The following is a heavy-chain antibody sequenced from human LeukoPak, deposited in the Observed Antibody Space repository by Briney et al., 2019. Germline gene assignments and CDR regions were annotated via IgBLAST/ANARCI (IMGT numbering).Heavy chain of an antibody. D-gene: IGHD3-22*01. V-gene: IGHV3-30*02. CDR1: GFTFSNYG. CDR2: IRYDGSDK. J-gene: IGHJ5*01. Sequence: PGGSLRLSCAASGFTFSNYGMHWVRQAPGKGLECVSFIRYDGSDKYYADSVKGRFTISRDNSKNTLYLQMNSLRAEDTAVYHCAKAPSRGYDTSGYYSRGQGTLVTVSS. CDR3: AKAPSRGYDTSGYYS.